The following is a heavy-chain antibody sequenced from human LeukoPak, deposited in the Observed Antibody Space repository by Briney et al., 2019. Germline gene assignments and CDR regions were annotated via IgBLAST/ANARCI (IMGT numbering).Heavy chain of an antibody. J-gene: IGHJ5*02. CDR1: GGSISSYY. D-gene: IGHD3-10*01. V-gene: IGHV4-34*01. Sequence: PSETLSLTCTVSGGSISSYYWSWIRQPPGKGLEWIGEINHSGSTNYNPSLKSRVTISVDTSKNQFSLKLSSVTAADTAVYYCARHGWVGRQGFITMVRGVRFIGWFDPWGQGTLVTVSS. CDR2: INHSGST. CDR3: ARHGWVGRQGFITMVRGVRFIGWFDP.